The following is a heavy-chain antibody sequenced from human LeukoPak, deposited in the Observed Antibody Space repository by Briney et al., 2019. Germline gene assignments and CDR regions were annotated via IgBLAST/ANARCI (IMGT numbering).Heavy chain of an antibody. Sequence: SETLSHTCAVYGGSFSGYYWSWIRQPPGKGLEWIGEINHSGSTNYNPSLKSRVTISVDTSKNQFSLKLSSVTAADTAVYYCARGRGLLRDWFDPWGQGTLVTVFS. CDR3: ARGRGLLRDWFDP. CDR1: GGSFSGYY. D-gene: IGHD1-26*01. CDR2: INHSGST. V-gene: IGHV4-34*01. J-gene: IGHJ5*02.